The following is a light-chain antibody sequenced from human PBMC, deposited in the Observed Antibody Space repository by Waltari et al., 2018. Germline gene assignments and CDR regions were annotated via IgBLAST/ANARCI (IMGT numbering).Light chain of an antibody. J-gene: IGLJ2*01. CDR1: SSDVGYYNY. Sequence: QSALPQPRSVSGSPGQSVTIACTGTSSDVGYYNYVSWYQQHPGKAPKLMIYDVTERPSGVPDRFSGSKSGNTASLTISGLQAEDEADYYCCSYAGNYLRVFGGGTKLTVL. CDR2: DVT. CDR3: CSYAGNYLRV. V-gene: IGLV2-11*01.